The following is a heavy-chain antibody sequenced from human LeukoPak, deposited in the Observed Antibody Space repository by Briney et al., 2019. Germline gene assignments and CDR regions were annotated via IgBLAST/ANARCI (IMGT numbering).Heavy chain of an antibody. J-gene: IGHJ6*03. D-gene: IGHD6-13*01. CDR1: GFTFSSYS. CDR3: ARGPRIQQLAIYYYYYYMDV. V-gene: IGHV3-48*01. Sequence: GGSPRLSCAASGFTFSSYSMNWVRQAPGEGLEWVSYISSSNSTIYYAASVKGRFTISRDNAKNPLYLQMNSLRAEDTAVYYCARGPRIQQLAIYYYYYYMDVWGKGTTVTVSS. CDR2: ISSSNSTI.